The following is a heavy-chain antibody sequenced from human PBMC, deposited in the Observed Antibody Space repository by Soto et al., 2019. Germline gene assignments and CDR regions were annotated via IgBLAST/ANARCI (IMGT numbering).Heavy chain of an antibody. CDR2: INPNSGGT. CDR1: GYTFTGYY. V-gene: IGHV1-2*02. D-gene: IGHD1-1*01. J-gene: IGHJ6*02. Sequence: ASVKVSCKASGYTFTGYYMHWVRQAPGQGLEWMGWINPNSGGTNYAQKFQGRVTMTRDTSISTAYMELSRLRSDDTAVYYCARDGTTGTTINYYYGMDVWGQGTTVTVSS. CDR3: ARDGTTGTTINYYYGMDV.